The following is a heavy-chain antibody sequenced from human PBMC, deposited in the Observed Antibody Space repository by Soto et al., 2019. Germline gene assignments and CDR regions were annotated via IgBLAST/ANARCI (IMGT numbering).Heavy chain of an antibody. V-gene: IGHV3-30*03. CDR1: GFTFSTYG. CDR2: ISYDGSNK. Sequence: QVQLVESGGGVVQPGRSLRLSCAASGFTFSTYGMHWVRQAPGKGLEWVAAISYDGSNKYYTDSVKGRITISRDTSKNTLYLQMNSLRAEDTAVYYCARLTAGYSSSWYYGMDVWGQGTTVTVSS. CDR3: ARLTAGYSSSWYYGMDV. D-gene: IGHD6-13*01. J-gene: IGHJ6*02.